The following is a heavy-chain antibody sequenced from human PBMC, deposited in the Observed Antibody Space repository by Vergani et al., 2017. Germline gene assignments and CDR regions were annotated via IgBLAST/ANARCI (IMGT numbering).Heavy chain of an antibody. J-gene: IGHJ4*02. CDR2: IYYSGST. Sequence: QLQLQESGSGLVKPSQTLSLTCTVSGGSISSYYWSWIRQPPGKGLEWIGYIYYSGSTNYNPSLKSRVTISVDTSKNQFSLKLSSVTAADTAVYYCARGGSGWYMRWGQGTLVTVSS. V-gene: IGHV4-59*01. D-gene: IGHD6-19*01. CDR1: GGSISSYY. CDR3: ARGGSGWYMR.